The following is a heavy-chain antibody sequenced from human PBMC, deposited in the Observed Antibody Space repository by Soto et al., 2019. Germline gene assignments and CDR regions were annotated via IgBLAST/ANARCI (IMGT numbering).Heavy chain of an antibody. D-gene: IGHD4-17*01. V-gene: IGHV3-23*01. J-gene: IGHJ2*01. CDR2: ISGSGGST. CDR3: AKRTVGWYFDL. CDR1: GFTLSSFA. Sequence: GGSLRLSCAASGFTLSSFAMSWVRQAPGKGLEWVSVISGSGGSTYSADSVKGRFTISRDNSKNTLYLQMNSLRAEDTAVYYCAKRTVGWYFDLWGRGTLVTVSS.